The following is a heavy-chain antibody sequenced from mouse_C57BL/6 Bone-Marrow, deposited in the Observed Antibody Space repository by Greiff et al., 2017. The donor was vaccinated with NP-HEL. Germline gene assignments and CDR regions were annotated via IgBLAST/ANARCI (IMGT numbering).Heavy chain of an antibody. Sequence: EVNLVESGGGLVKPGGSLKLSCAASGFTFSSYAMSWVRQTPEKRLEWVAYISSGGDYIYYADTVKGRFTISRDNARNTLYLQMSSLKSEDTAMYYCTRDDYDAPMDYWGQGTSVTVSS. V-gene: IGHV5-9-1*02. CDR2: ISSGGDYI. CDR3: TRDDYDAPMDY. CDR1: GFTFSSYA. D-gene: IGHD2-4*01. J-gene: IGHJ4*01.